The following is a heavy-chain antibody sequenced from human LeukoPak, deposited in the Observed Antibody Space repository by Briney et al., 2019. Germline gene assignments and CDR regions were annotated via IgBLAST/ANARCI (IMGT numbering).Heavy chain of an antibody. Sequence: ASVMVSCKASGYTFTGYYMHWVRQAPGQGLEWMGRINPNSGGTNYAQKFQGRVTMTRDTSISTAYMELSRLRSDDTAVYYCARDGVSVSYYYYMDVWGKGTTVTVSS. CDR2: INPNSGGT. V-gene: IGHV1-2*06. J-gene: IGHJ6*03. CDR3: ARDGVSVSYYYYMDV. D-gene: IGHD2-8*01. CDR1: GYTFTGYY.